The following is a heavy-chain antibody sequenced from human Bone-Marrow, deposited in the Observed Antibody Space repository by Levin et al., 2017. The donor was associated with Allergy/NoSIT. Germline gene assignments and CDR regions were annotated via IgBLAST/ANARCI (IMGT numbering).Heavy chain of an antibody. CDR3: ATGSFDF. V-gene: IGHV3-30*03. Sequence: PGGSLRLSCAASGFTFSAFGMHWVRQAPGRGLEWVAVISYVGSDEYYADSVKGRFTISRDNSKNTLYLQMNALRPEDTAVYYCATGSFDFWGQGTLVTVSS. J-gene: IGHJ4*02. CDR1: GFTFSAFG. CDR2: ISYVGSDE.